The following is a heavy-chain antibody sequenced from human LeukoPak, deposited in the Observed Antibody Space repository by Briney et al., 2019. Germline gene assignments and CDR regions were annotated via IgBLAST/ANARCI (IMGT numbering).Heavy chain of an antibody. D-gene: IGHD2-21*01. V-gene: IGHV1-2*02. CDR1: GYTFTGYY. CDR3: ARLAMGGDCFDY. CDR2: INPNSGGT. J-gene: IGHJ4*02. Sequence: ASVKVSCKASGYTFTGYYMHWVRQAPGQGLEWMGWINPNSGGTNYAQKFQGRVTMTRDTSISTAYMDLSRLRSDDTAVYYCARLAMGGDCFDYWGQGTLVTVSS.